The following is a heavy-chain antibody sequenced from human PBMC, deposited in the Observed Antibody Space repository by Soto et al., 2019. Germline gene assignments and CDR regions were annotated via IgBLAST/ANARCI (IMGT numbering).Heavy chain of an antibody. Sequence: QVQLQESGPGLVKPSETLSLTCTVSGGSVSSGSYYWSWIRQPPGKGLEWIGYIYYSGSTNYNPSLKSRVTISVDTSKNQFSLKLSSVTAADTAVYYCARQPTYFPFDYWGQGTLVTVSS. CDR2: IYYSGST. CDR1: GGSVSSGSYY. J-gene: IGHJ4*02. CDR3: ARQPTYFPFDY. D-gene: IGHD1-26*01. V-gene: IGHV4-61*01.